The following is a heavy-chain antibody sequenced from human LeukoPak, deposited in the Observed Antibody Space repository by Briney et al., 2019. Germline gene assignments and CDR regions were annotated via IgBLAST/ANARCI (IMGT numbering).Heavy chain of an antibody. V-gene: IGHV3-49*04. CDR1: GFTSGDHA. CDR3: TRGPPQLWLYYGLDV. D-gene: IGHD5-18*01. J-gene: IGHJ6*02. CDR2: IRSKAYRGTT. Sequence: QSGRSLRLSCIAAGFTSGDHAMSWVRQAAGEVLEWVGFIRSKAYRGTTEYFASVKGRFTISTDDSDSIAYLQMNSLKTEDTAVYYCTRGPPQLWLYYGLDVWGQGTTVIVSS.